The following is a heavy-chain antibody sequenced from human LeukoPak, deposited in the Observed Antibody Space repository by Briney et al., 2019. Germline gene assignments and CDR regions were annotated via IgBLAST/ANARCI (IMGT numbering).Heavy chain of an antibody. D-gene: IGHD4/OR15-4a*01. CDR3: ASDLNGAGG. Sequence: GGSLRLSCATAGLSVSGTWMTWVRQAPGQGQECVANIKPDGSQKYYLDSVKGRFTVSRDNAKNSPYLQMNSLRVEDTAIYFCASDLNGAGGWGQGTLVTVSS. CDR2: IKPDGSQK. J-gene: IGHJ4*02. CDR1: GLSVSGTW. V-gene: IGHV3-7*01.